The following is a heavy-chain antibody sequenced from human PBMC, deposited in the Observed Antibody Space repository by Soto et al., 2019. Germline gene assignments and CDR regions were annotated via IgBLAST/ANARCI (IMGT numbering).Heavy chain of an antibody. CDR2: ISGNGGST. V-gene: IGHV3-23*01. CDR1: GFTFSSCA. J-gene: IGHJ4*02. Sequence: EVQLWESGGGLVQPGGSLRLSCAASGFTFSSCAMSWVRQAPGKGLEWVSGISGNGGSTYHADSVKGRFTISRDNSKNTLYLKMISLRAEYMAVYYCAKANKYSNGWYDYWGQGILVTVSS. D-gene: IGHD6-19*01. CDR3: AKANKYSNGWYDY.